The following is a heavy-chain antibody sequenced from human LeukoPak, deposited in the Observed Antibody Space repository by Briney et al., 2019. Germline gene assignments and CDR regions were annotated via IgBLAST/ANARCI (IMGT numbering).Heavy chain of an antibody. D-gene: IGHD3-16*01. Sequence: SETLSLTCTVSGGSFSSSSDYWGWIRQPPGKGLEWIGSIYYSGSTYYNPSLKSRVTISVDTSKNQFSLKLSSVTAADTAVYYCARTLTRSRAFDIWGQGTMVTVSS. J-gene: IGHJ3*02. CDR2: IYYSGST. CDR1: GGSFSSSSDY. CDR3: ARTLTRSRAFDI. V-gene: IGHV4-39*01.